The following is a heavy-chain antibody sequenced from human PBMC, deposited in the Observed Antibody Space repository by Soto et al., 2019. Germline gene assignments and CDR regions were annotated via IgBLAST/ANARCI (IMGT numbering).Heavy chain of an antibody. J-gene: IGHJ4*02. V-gene: IGHV5-51*01. Sequence: GESLKISCKGSGYDFTTYWIGWVRQMPGKGLEWMGIIYPGDSDTKYSPSFQGQVNMSVDKSLSTAYLQWTRLRASDTAIYFCARKIVGATLGGFDYCGQRTLVPV. CDR2: IYPGDSDT. CDR1: GYDFTTYW. CDR3: ARKIVGATLGGFDY. D-gene: IGHD1-26*01.